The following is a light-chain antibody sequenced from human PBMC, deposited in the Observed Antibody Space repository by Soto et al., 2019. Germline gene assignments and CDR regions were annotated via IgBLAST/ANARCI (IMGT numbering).Light chain of an antibody. CDR1: QDISSY. CDR2: AAS. J-gene: IGKJ1*01. CDR3: QQSYKTPWT. V-gene: IGKV1-39*01. Sequence: DIQMTQSPSSLSASLGDRVTITCRANQDISSYLIWYQHKLGQAPKLLIHAASTLASGVPSRFSGSESGTEFTLTISCLEHEDSATYNCQQSYKTPWTFGQGTNVEIK.